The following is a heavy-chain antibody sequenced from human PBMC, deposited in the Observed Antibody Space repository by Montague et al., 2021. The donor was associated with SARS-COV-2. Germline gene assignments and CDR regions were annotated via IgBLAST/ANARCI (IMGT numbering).Heavy chain of an antibody. CDR3: AGIKGGRPFGWFDP. D-gene: IGHD2-15*01. CDR1: GGSISSYY. J-gene: IGHJ5*02. CDR2: ISYSGFS. V-gene: IGHV4-59*01. Sequence: SETLSLTCTVSGGSISSYYWTWIRQPPGKGLEWIGYISYSGFSNQNPPLKGRVTISLDTSKYQFSLKLTSVTAADTAVYYCAGIKGGRPFGWFDPWGQGTLVTVSS.